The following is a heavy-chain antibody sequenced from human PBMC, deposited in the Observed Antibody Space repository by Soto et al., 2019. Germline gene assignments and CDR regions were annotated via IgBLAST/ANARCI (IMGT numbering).Heavy chain of an antibody. J-gene: IGHJ4*02. CDR3: ARGGSNLVGATGIFDS. V-gene: IGHV3-74*01. D-gene: IGHD1-26*01. Sequence: GGSLRLSCVASGVTFSTYWMHWVRQAPGKGLVWISRIKNDGSTTTYADSVKGRLTISRDNAKSTLYLQMNSLRVEDTAVYYCARGGSNLVGATGIFDSWGLGNLVTVSS. CDR2: IKNDGSTT. CDR1: GVTFSTYW.